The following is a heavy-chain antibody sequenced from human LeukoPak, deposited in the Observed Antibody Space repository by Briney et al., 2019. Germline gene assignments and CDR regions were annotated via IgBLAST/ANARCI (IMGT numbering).Heavy chain of an antibody. V-gene: IGHV3-23*01. D-gene: IGHD6-13*01. Sequence: GGSLRLSCAASGFTFSSYAMSWVRQAPGKGLEWVSAISGSGGSTYYADSVKGRFTISRDNSKNTLYPQMNSLRAEDTAVYYCARGPRYSSSWYALHFDYWGQGTLVTVSS. CDR2: ISGSGGST. J-gene: IGHJ4*02. CDR1: GFTFSSYA. CDR3: ARGPRYSSSWYALHFDY.